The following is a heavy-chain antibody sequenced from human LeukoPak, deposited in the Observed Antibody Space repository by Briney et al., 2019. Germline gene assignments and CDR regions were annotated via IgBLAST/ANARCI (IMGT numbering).Heavy chain of an antibody. CDR2: INHSGST. CDR1: GGSFSGYY. Sequence: SETLSLTCAVYGGSFSGYYWSWIRQPPGKGLEWIGEINHSGSTNYNPSLKSRVTISVDTSKNQFSLKLSSVTAADTAVYYCARRRSGLGKNFDYWGLGTLVTVSS. J-gene: IGHJ4*02. V-gene: IGHV4-34*01. CDR3: ARRRSGLGKNFDY. D-gene: IGHD7-27*01.